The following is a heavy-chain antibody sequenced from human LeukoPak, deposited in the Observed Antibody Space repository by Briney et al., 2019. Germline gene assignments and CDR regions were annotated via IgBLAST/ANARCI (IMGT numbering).Heavy chain of an antibody. CDR2: VSSSGGTT. Sequence: GGSLRLSCAASGFTFSSYGMSWVRQAPGKGLEWVSAVSSSGGTTYYADSVKGRFTISRDNAKNSLYLQMNSLRAEDTAVYYCARDRGNTAMVTDFDYWGQGTLVTVSS. D-gene: IGHD5-18*01. J-gene: IGHJ4*02. V-gene: IGHV3-23*01. CDR1: GFTFSSYG. CDR3: ARDRGNTAMVTDFDY.